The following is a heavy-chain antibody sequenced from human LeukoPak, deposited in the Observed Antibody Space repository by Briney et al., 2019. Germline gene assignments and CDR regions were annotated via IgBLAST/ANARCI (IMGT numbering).Heavy chain of an antibody. CDR1: GYTFTSYG. Sequence: VASLKVSCKASGYTFTSYGISWVRQAPGQGLEWMGWISAYNGNTNYAQKLQGRVTMTTDTSTSTAYMELRSLRSDDTAVYYCARRWELPSRDAFDIWGQGTMVTVSS. CDR3: ARRWELPSRDAFDI. CDR2: ISAYNGNT. D-gene: IGHD1-26*01. J-gene: IGHJ3*02. V-gene: IGHV1-18*01.